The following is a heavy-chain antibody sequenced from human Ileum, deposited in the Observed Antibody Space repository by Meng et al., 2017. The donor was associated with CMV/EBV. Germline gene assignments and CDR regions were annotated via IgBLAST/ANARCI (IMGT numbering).Heavy chain of an antibody. Sequence: GGSLRPSCVASGFSFSTYSMNWVRQAPGKGLEWVPSIRSSSTYTFYAESVRGRFTVSRDNAKNSLYLQMNSLRAEDTAVYCCAAHWGLTASGYWGQGSLVTVSS. CDR2: IRSSSTYT. V-gene: IGHV3-21*01. D-gene: IGHD1-20*01. CDR1: GFSFSTYS. J-gene: IGHJ4*02. CDR3: AAHWGLTASGY.